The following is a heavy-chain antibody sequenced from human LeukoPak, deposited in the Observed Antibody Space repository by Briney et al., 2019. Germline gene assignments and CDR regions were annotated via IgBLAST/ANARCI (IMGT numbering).Heavy chain of an antibody. D-gene: IGHD3-3*01. Sequence: GASVKVSCKASGGTFSSYAISWVRQAPGQGLEWMGRIIPILGIANYAQKFQGRVTITADKSTSTAYMELSSLRSEDTAVYYCARENTIFGVGILRPSHKHSDYWGQGTLVTVSS. V-gene: IGHV1-69*04. J-gene: IGHJ4*02. CDR2: IIPILGIA. CDR3: ARENTIFGVGILRPSHKHSDY. CDR1: GGTFSSYA.